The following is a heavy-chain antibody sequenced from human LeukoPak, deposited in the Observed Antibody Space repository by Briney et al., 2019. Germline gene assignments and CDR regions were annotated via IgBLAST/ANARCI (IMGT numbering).Heavy chain of an antibody. CDR2: INPNSGGT. D-gene: IGHD1-26*01. CDR3: ASSLLTRNWFDP. CDR1: GYTFTGYY. V-gene: IGHV1-2*02. Sequence: ASVKVSCKASGYTFTGYYMHWVRQAPGQGLGWMGWINPNSGGTNYAQKFQGRVTMTRDTSISTAYMELSRLRSDDTAVYYCASSLLTRNWFDPWGQETLVTVSS. J-gene: IGHJ5*02.